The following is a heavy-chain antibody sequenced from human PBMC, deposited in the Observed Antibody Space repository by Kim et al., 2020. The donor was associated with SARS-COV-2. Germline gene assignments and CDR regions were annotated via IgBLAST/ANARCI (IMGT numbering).Heavy chain of an antibody. CDR3: ASAYSSSWYVSNWFDP. CDR2: TYYRSKWYN. Sequence: SQTLSLTCAISGDSVSSNSAAWNWIRQSPSRGLEWLGRTYYRSKWYNDYAVSVKSRITINPDTSKNQFSLQLNSVTPEDTAVYYCASAYSSSWYVSNWFDPWGQGTLVTVSS. J-gene: IGHJ5*02. D-gene: IGHD6-13*01. V-gene: IGHV6-1*01. CDR1: GDSVSSNSAA.